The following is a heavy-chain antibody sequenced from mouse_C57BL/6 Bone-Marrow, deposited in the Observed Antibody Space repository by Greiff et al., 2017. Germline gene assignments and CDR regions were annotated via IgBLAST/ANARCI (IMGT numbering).Heavy chain of an antibody. CDR1: GYTFTDYY. J-gene: IGHJ2*01. CDR3: ARGKEIPNDY. CDR2: INPNNGGT. V-gene: IGHV1-26*01. Sequence: VQLQQSGPELVKPGASVKISCKASGYTFTDYYMNWVKQSHGKSLEWIGDINPNNGGTSYNQKFKGKATLTVDKSSSTAYMELRSLTSEDSAVYYCARGKEIPNDYWGQGTTLTVSS.